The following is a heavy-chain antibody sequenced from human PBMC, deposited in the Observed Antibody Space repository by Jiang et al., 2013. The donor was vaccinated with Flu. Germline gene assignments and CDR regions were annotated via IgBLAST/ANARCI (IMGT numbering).Heavy chain of an antibody. V-gene: IGHV1-3*01. CDR2: INAGNGNT. CDR3: ARDTGLRLLDY. D-gene: IGHD5-12*01. J-gene: IGHJ4*02. Sequence: SGAEVKKPGASVKVSCKASGYTFTKYAMHWVRQAPGQRLEWMGWINAGNGNTKYSQKFQGRVTFTRDTSANTAYMELSSLRSEDTALYYCARDTGLRLLDYWGQGTLVTVS. CDR1: GYTFTKYA.